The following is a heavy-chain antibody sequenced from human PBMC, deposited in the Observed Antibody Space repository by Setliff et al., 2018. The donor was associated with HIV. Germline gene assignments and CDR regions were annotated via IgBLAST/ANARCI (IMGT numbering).Heavy chain of an antibody. CDR3: ERIPGYSSGWVNSYYMDV. V-gene: IGHV3-74*01. CDR1: GFTFSNYW. Sequence: GGSLRLSCAASGFTFSNYWMHWVRQAPGKGLVWVSCINTDGSNTSYADSVKGRFTISRDNAKNTLYLQMNSLRAEDTAVYYCERIPGYSSGWVNSYYMDVWGKGTTVTVSS. J-gene: IGHJ6*03. CDR2: INTDGSNT. D-gene: IGHD6-19*01.